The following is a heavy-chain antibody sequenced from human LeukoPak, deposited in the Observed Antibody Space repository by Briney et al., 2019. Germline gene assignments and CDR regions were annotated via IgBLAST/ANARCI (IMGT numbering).Heavy chain of an antibody. CDR3: ARGVNTYLWFGGDYMDV. V-gene: IGHV1-8*03. Sequence: ASVKVSCKASGYTFTSYDINWVRQATGQGLEWMGWMNPNSGNTGYAQKFQGRVTITRNTSISTAYMELSSLRSEDTAVYYCARGVNTYLWFGGDYMDVWGKGSTVTVSS. J-gene: IGHJ6*03. CDR2: MNPNSGNT. D-gene: IGHD3-16*01. CDR1: GYTFTSYD.